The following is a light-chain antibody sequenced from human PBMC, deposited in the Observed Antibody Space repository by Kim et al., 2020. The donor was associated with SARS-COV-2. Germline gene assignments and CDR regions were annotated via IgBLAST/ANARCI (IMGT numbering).Light chain of an antibody. CDR3: QQYDDWPPWT. CDR1: LSVGRT. V-gene: IGKV3-15*01. Sequence: PGSSSTLSCRARLSVGRTGAWFQQKPGQAPRLLIYDASTRATGIPARFSGSGSGTEFTLTISSLQSEDLAVYCCQQYDDWPPWTFGQGTKVDIK. CDR2: DAS. J-gene: IGKJ1*01.